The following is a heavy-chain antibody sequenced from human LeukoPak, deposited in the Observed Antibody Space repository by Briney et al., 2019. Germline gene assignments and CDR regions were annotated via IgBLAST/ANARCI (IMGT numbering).Heavy chain of an antibody. D-gene: IGHD2-15*01. J-gene: IGHJ3*02. V-gene: IGHV3-21*01. CDR3: ARDLVVVAATYAFDI. CDR2: ISSSSSYI. CDR1: GFTFSSYS. Sequence: GGSLRLSCAASGFTFSSYSMNWVRQAPGKGLEWVSSISSSSSYIYYADSVKGRFTISRDNAKNSLYLQMNGLRAEDTAVYYCARDLVVVAATYAFDIWGQGTMVTVSS.